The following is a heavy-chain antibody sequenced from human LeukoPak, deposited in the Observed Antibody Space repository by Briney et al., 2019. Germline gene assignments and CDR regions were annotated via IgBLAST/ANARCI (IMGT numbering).Heavy chain of an antibody. CDR3: VTCRAYIRGGFDF. CDR1: GGSISSSSYY. V-gene: IGHV4-39*07. D-gene: IGHD3-10*01. Sequence: SETLSLTCTVSGGSISSSSYYWGWIHQPPGKGLEWIGSIHHSGSTYYNPSLKSRVTASVDTSKNQFSLRLSSVTAADTAVYYCVTCRAYIRGGFDFWGQGALVTVSS. CDR2: IHHSGST. J-gene: IGHJ4*02.